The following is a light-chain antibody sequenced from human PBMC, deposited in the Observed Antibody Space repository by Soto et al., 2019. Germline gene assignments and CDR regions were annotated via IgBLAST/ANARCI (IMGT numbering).Light chain of an antibody. V-gene: IGKV3-11*01. CDR2: DAS. CDR1: QSVNNY. CDR3: QQAGT. Sequence: EIVLTQSPATLSLSPGERATLSCRASQSVNNYLGWYQQKPGQAPRLLIYDASNRATGIPARFSGSGSGTDFTLTISSLEPQDFAVYYCQQAGTFGQGTRLAIK. J-gene: IGKJ5*01.